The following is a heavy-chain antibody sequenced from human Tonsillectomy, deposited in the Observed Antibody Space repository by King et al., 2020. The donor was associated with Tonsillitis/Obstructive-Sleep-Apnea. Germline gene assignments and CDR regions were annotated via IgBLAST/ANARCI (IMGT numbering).Heavy chain of an antibody. CDR1: GDSVSSNSAA. CDR2: TYYRSKWYN. Sequence: HVQLQQSGPGLVKPSQTLSLTCAISGDSVSSNSAAWNWIRQSPSRGLEWLGRTYYRSKWYNDYAVSVKSRITINPDTSKNQFSLQLNSVTPEDTAVYYCARGGEGIVVVTAAGGFDYWGQGTLVTVSS. CDR3: ARGGEGIVVVTAAGGFDY. J-gene: IGHJ4*02. D-gene: IGHD2-21*02. V-gene: IGHV6-1*01.